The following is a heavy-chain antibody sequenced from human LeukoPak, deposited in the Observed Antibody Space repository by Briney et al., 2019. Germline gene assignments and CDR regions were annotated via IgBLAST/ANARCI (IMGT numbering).Heavy chain of an antibody. J-gene: IGHJ4*02. Sequence: ASVKVSCKASGYTFTDSYMHWVRQAPGQGLEWMGWINPNSGDTSYAQKFQGRVTMTRDTSISTAYMELRSLRSDDTAVYYCARDSPYWSRLFDYWGQGTLVTVSS. V-gene: IGHV1-2*02. D-gene: IGHD2-21*01. CDR1: GYTFTDSY. CDR3: ARDSPYWSRLFDY. CDR2: INPNSGDT.